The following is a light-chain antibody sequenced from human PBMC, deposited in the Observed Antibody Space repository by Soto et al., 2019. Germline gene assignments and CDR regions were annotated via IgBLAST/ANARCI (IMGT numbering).Light chain of an antibody. J-gene: IGKJ1*01. CDR1: QSISSW. CDR2: KAS. V-gene: IGKV1-5*03. Sequence: DIQMTQSPSTLSASVGDRVTITCRASQSISSWLAWYRQKPGKAPKLLIYKASSLESVVPSRFSGSGSGTEFTLTISSLQPDDFATYYCQHYNSYWTFGQGTKVEIK. CDR3: QHYNSYWT.